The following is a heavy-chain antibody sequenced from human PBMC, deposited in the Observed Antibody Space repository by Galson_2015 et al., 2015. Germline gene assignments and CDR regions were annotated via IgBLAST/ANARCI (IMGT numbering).Heavy chain of an antibody. CDR2: ISRDEKT. CDR3: AVRVGYYSYMDV. D-gene: IGHD3-16*01. V-gene: IGHV3-53*01. CDR1: GFDVSTNY. J-gene: IGHJ6*03. Sequence: SLRLSCAASGFDVSTNYVSWVRQAPGTGLEWVSIISRDEKTYYADFVKGRFTLSRDRSKNTLYLQMNSLRAEDTAVYYRAVRVGYYSYMDVWGNGTTVTVSS.